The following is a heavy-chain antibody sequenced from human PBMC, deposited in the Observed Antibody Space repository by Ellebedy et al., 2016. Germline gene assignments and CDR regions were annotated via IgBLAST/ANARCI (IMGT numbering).Heavy chain of an antibody. Sequence: GESLKISCAASGFTVSNNYTSWVRQAPGKGLEWVSVIYSGGNTYYADSVKGRFTISRDNSQNTLYLQMNSLRAEDTAVYYCESRGGAVAGADPFEYWGQGTLVTVSS. J-gene: IGHJ4*02. CDR3: ESRGGAVAGADPFEY. D-gene: IGHD6-19*01. V-gene: IGHV3-53*01. CDR1: GFTVSNNY. CDR2: IYSGGNT.